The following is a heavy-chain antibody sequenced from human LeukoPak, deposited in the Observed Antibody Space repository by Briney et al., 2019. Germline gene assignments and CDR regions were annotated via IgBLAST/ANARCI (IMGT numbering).Heavy chain of an antibody. V-gene: IGHV1-2*02. CDR2: INPNSGGT. CDR1: GYTFTGYY. D-gene: IGHD5-12*01. J-gene: IGHJ5*02. Sequence: GASVKVSCKASGYTFTGYYMHWVRQAPGQGLEWMGWINPNSGGTNYAQKFQGRVTMTRGTSISTAYMELSRLRSDDTAVYYCARGNSGYDWGGNWFDPWGQGTLVTVSS. CDR3: ARGNSGYDWGGNWFDP.